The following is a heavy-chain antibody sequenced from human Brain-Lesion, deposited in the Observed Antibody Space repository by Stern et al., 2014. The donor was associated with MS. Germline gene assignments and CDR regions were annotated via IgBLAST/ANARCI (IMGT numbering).Heavy chain of an antibody. CDR3: ARSTVSAEYYFDY. CDR1: GGSINSGDYH. Sequence: QLQLQESGPGLVKPSQTLSLTCTVSGGSINSGDYHWTWIRQPPGKGLEWILFITYSGTTYYKPSLQRRLTISVDTSKNQFSLKLRSVTAGDTAVYYCARSTVSAEYYFDYWGQGTLVTVSS. V-gene: IGHV4-30-4*01. CDR2: ITYSGTT. D-gene: IGHD4-11*01. J-gene: IGHJ4*02.